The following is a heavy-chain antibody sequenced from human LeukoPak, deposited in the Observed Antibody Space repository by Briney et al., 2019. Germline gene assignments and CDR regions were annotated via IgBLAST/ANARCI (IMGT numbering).Heavy chain of an antibody. V-gene: IGHV3-23*01. CDR1: GFTFSSYA. Sequence: TGGSLRLSCAASGFTFSSYAMSWVRQAPGKGLEWVSAISGSGGSTYYADSVKGRFTISRDNSKNTLYLQMNSLRAEDTAIYYCATKMVGGIVLVPATLSFDYWGQGTLVTVSS. J-gene: IGHJ4*02. CDR3: ATKMVGGIVLVPATLSFDY. CDR2: ISGSGGST. D-gene: IGHD2-2*01.